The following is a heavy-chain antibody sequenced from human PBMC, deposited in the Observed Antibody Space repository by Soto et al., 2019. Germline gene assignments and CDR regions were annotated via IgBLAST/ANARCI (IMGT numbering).Heavy chain of an antibody. V-gene: IGHV3-48*01. CDR1: GFTFSSYS. D-gene: IGHD5-18*01. J-gene: IGHJ4*02. CDR2: ISSSSSTI. CDR3: ARDSGYSYGQLDY. Sequence: GGSLRLSCAASGFTFSSYSMNWFRQAPGKGLEWVSYISSSSSTIYYADSVKGRFTISRDNAKNSLYLQMNSLRAEDTAVYYCARDSGYSYGQLDYWGQVSLVAVSS.